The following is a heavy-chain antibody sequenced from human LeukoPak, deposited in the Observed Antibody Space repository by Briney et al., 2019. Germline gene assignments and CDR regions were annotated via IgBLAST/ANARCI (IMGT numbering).Heavy chain of an antibody. CDR2: IYSSGST. V-gene: IGHV4-4*07. Sequence: SETLSLTCTVSGGSISGYYWTWIRQPAGKGLEWIGRIYSSGSTNFNPSLKSRVTISVDTSKNQFSLKLSSVTAADTAVYYCARHTVTTRSKFYYYYGMDVWGQGTTVTVSS. CDR3: ARHTVTTRSKFYYYYGMDV. J-gene: IGHJ6*02. D-gene: IGHD4-4*01. CDR1: GGSISGYY.